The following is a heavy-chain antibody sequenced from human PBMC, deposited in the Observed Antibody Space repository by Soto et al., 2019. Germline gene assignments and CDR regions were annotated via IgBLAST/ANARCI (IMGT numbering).Heavy chain of an antibody. CDR2: ISAYNGNT. Sequence: GASVKVSCKASGDTFTSYGISWVRQAPGQGLEWMGWISAYNGNTNYAQKLQGRVTMTTDTSTSTAYMELRSLRSDDTAVYYCAREWSGNYYDSSGYYPDYYYGMDVWGQGTTVTVSS. D-gene: IGHD3-22*01. CDR3: AREWSGNYYDSSGYYPDYYYGMDV. J-gene: IGHJ6*02. CDR1: GDTFTSYG. V-gene: IGHV1-18*01.